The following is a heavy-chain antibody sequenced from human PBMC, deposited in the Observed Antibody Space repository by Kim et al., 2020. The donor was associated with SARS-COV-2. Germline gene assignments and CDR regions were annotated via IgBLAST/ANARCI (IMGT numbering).Heavy chain of an antibody. V-gene: IGHV1-18*01. CDR3: ARAHPYYDWYFDL. Sequence: ASVKVSCKASGYTFTSYGISWVRQAPGQGLEWMGWISAYNGNTNYAQKLQGRVTMITYTSTSTAYMELRSLRSDDTAVYYCARAHPYYDWYFDLWGRGTLVTVSS. CDR2: ISAYNGNT. J-gene: IGHJ2*01. D-gene: IGHD3-10*01. CDR1: GYTFTSYG.